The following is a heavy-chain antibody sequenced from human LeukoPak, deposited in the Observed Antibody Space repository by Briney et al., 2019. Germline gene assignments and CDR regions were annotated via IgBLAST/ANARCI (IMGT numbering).Heavy chain of an antibody. Sequence: GGSLRLSCAGSGFTFSTYGIHWVRQAPGKGLEWVSSISSDGGYIYYADSVKGRFTISRDNAKNSVYLQMKSLRAEDTAVYYCARGNAPLPFDYWGQGTLVTVSS. V-gene: IGHV3-21*01. CDR1: GFTFSTYG. D-gene: IGHD2-2*01. J-gene: IGHJ4*02. CDR3: ARGNAPLPFDY. CDR2: ISSDGGYI.